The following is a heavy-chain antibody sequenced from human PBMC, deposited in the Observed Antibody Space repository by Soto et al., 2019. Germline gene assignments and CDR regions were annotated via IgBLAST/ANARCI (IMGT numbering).Heavy chain of an antibody. D-gene: IGHD6-19*01. CDR3: ARYYSQWLVPYAFDI. J-gene: IGHJ3*02. CDR1: GGTFSSYA. V-gene: IGHV1-69*13. CDR2: IIPILGTA. Sequence: GASVKVSCKASGGTFSSYAISWVRQAPGQGLEWMGGIIPILGTANYAQKFQGRVTITADESTSTAYMELSSLGSEDTAVYYCARYYSQWLVPYAFDIWGQGTMVTVSS.